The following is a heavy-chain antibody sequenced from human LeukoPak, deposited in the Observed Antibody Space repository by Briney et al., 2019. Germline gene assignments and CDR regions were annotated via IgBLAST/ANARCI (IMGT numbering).Heavy chain of an antibody. V-gene: IGHV1-46*03. Sequence: GASVKLSCKASGYTFTSYYMHWVRQAPGQGLEWMGIINPSGGSTSYAQKFQGRVTMTRDTSTSTVYMELSSLRSEDTAVYYCALPFRYYDSSGYYHDAFDIWGQGTMVTVSS. CDR3: ALPFRYYDSSGYYHDAFDI. D-gene: IGHD3-22*01. CDR2: INPSGGST. CDR1: GYTFTSYY. J-gene: IGHJ3*02.